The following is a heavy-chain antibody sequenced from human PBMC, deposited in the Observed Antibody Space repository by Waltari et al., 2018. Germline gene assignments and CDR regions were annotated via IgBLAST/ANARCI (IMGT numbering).Heavy chain of an antibody. CDR1: GFRFSNNW. CDR2: MKEDGTQK. V-gene: IGHV3-7*01. CDR3: ARDWNWGFDY. Sequence: EVQLVESGGGLVQPGGSLRLSCAASGFRFSNNWMSWVRQAPGKGLEGVANMKEDGTQKYYVDSVRGRFTISRDNTKNTLYLQMNSLRVEDTAVYYCARDWNWGFDYWGQGTLVTVSS. D-gene: IGHD7-27*01. J-gene: IGHJ4*02.